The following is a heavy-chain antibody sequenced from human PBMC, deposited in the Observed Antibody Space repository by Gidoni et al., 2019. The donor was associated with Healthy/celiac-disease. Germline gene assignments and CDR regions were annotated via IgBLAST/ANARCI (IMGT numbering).Heavy chain of an antibody. CDR3: AKGVNGDWYFDL. CDR1: GFTFDDYT. Sequence: EVQLVESGGVVVQPGGSLRLSCAASGFTFDDYTRHWVRQAPGKCLEWVSLISWDGGSTYYADSVKGRFTISRDNSKNSLYLQMNSLRTEDTALYYCAKGVNGDWYFDLWGRGTLVTVSS. J-gene: IGHJ2*01. V-gene: IGHV3-43*01. CDR2: ISWDGGST. D-gene: IGHD1-1*01.